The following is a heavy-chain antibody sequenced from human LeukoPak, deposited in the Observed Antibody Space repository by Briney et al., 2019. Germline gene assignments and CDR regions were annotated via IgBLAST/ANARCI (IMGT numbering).Heavy chain of an antibody. J-gene: IGHJ6*02. Sequence: GASVKVSCKASGYTFTGYYMHWVRQAPGQGLEWMGWINPNSGGTNYAQKFQGRGTMTRATSHSTAYMELSRLRSDDTAVYYCARSAVLLEFGELFPRGIYYYYGMDDWGQGTTVTVSS. D-gene: IGHD3-10*01. CDR1: GYTFTGYY. V-gene: IGHV1-2*02. CDR2: INPNSGGT. CDR3: ARSAVLLEFGELFPRGIYYYYGMDD.